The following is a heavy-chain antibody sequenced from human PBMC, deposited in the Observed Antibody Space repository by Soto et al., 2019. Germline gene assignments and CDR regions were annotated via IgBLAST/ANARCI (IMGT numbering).Heavy chain of an antibody. J-gene: IGHJ4*02. Sequence: GGSLRLSCAASGFTFSSYAMSWVRQAPGKGLEWVSAISGSGGSTYYADSVKGRFTISRDNSKNTLYLQMNSLRAEDTAVYYCARGGGYSGCSIDYWGQGTLVTVSS. D-gene: IGHD1-26*01. V-gene: IGHV3-23*01. CDR3: ARGGGYSGCSIDY. CDR1: GFTFSSYA. CDR2: ISGSGGST.